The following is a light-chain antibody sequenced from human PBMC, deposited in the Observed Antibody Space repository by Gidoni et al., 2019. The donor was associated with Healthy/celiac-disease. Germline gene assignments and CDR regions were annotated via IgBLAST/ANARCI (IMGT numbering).Light chain of an antibody. J-gene: IGKJ5*01. Sequence: DIQMTQSPSSLSASVGDRVTITCRASQSISSYLNWYQQKPGKAPKLLIYAASSLQSGVPSRFSGSGSGTDFTLTISRLQPEDFATYYCQQSYSTPFITFGQGTRLEIK. CDR2: AAS. CDR1: QSISSY. CDR3: QQSYSTPFIT. V-gene: IGKV1-39*01.